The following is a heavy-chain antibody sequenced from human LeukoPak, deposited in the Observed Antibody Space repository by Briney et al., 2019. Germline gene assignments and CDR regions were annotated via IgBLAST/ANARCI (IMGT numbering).Heavy chain of an antibody. D-gene: IGHD5/OR15-5a*01. Sequence: GGSLRLSCAASGFTFNSHSMNWVRQAPGKGLEWVSSISTSSSYIYYADSVKGRFTISRDNAKSTLYLQMNSLRAEDTAVYYCVRSVSGTYGQFDFWGQGTLVTVSS. J-gene: IGHJ4*02. V-gene: IGHV3-21*01. CDR1: GFTFNSHS. CDR3: VRSVSGTYGQFDF. CDR2: ISTSSSYI.